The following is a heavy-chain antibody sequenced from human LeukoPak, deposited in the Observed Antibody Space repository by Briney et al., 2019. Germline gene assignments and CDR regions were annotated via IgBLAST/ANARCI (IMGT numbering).Heavy chain of an antibody. Sequence: PSETLSLTCTVSGGSISSYYWSWIRRPPGKGLEWIGYIYYSGSTNYNPSLKSRVTISVDTSKNQFSLKLSSVTAADTAVYYCAREQEGSSGWYNWFDPWGQGTLVTVSS. D-gene: IGHD6-19*01. CDR2: IYYSGST. CDR1: GGSISSYY. CDR3: AREQEGSSGWYNWFDP. J-gene: IGHJ5*02. V-gene: IGHV4-59*01.